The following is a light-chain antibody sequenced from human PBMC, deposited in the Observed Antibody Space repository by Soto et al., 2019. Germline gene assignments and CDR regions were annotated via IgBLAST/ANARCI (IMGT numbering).Light chain of an antibody. V-gene: IGKV1-27*01. CDR1: QDIGSY. CDR2: EAS. CDR3: QRYNSSPWT. Sequence: DIQMTQSPSSLSASIGDTVTITCRASQDIGSYLAWHQQKPGKVPKVVINEASTLQSGVPSRFSGSGSGTDFTLTISGLQPEDVATYYCQRYNSSPWTFGQGTKVEIK. J-gene: IGKJ1*01.